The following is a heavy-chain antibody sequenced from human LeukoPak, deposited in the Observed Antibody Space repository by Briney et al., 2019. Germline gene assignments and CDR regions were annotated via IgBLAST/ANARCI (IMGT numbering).Heavy chain of an antibody. J-gene: IGHJ4*02. CDR2: INPNSGGT. CDR3: ARVKRIAAAGTGSPYYFDY. V-gene: IGHV1-2*02. Sequence: ASVKVSCKASGYTFTGYYMHWVRQAPGQGLEWMGWINPNSGGTKYAQKFQGRVTMTRDTSISTAYMELSRLRSDDTAVYYCARVKRIAAAGTGSPYYFDYWGQGTLVTVSS. D-gene: IGHD6-13*01. CDR1: GYTFTGYY.